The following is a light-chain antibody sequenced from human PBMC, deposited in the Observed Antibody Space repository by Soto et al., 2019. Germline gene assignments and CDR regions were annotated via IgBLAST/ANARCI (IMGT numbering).Light chain of an antibody. CDR1: QSISSW. Sequence: DIQVTQSPSTLSASVGDRVTITCRASQSISSWLAWYQQKPGKAPKLLIYKASSLESGVPSRFSGSGSGTEFTLTISSLQPDDFATYYCQHSGTFGQGTKVEIK. V-gene: IGKV1-5*03. CDR2: KAS. J-gene: IGKJ1*01. CDR3: QHSGT.